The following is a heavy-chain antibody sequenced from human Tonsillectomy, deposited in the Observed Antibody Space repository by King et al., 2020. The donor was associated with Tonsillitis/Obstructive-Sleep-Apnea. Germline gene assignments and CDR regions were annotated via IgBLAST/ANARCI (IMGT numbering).Heavy chain of an antibody. CDR3: ASGQQLDDY. Sequence: VQLVESGGGVVQPGRSLRLSCAASGFTFSSYGMHWVRQAPGKGLEWVAVISYDGSNKYYADPVKGRFTISRDNSKNTLYLQMNSLRAEDTAVYYCASGQQLDDYWGQGTLVTVSS. CDR1: GFTFSSYG. J-gene: IGHJ4*02. V-gene: IGHV3-30*03. D-gene: IGHD6-13*01. CDR2: ISYDGSNK.